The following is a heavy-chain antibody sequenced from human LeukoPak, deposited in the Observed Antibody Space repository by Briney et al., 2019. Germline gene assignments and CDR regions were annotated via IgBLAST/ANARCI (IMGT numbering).Heavy chain of an antibody. CDR3: ARTGGGYNWFDP. D-gene: IGHD2-15*01. J-gene: IGHJ5*02. CDR2: IYTGGST. CDR1: GGSISSYY. V-gene: IGHV4-4*09. Sequence: PSETLSLTCTVSGGSISSYYWSWIRQPPGKGLEWIGYIYTGGSTNYNPSLKSRVTISVDTSKNQFSLKLSSVTAADTAVYYCARTGGGYNWFDPWGQGTLVTVSS.